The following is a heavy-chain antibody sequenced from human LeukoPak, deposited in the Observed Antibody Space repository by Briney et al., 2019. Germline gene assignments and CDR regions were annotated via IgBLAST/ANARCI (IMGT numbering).Heavy chain of an antibody. CDR3: APNWFDP. CDR2: ISNDGSTI. Sequence: PGRSLRLSCAASGFTLSSYGMHWVRQAPGKGLVWVSRISNDGSTINYADTVKGRFTISRDNVNNTLYLQMNSLRAEDTAVYYCAPNWFDPWGQGTLVTVSS. J-gene: IGHJ5*02. CDR1: GFTLSSYG. V-gene: IGHV3-74*01.